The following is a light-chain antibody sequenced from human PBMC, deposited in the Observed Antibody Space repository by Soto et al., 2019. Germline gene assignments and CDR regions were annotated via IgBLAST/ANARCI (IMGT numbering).Light chain of an antibody. CDR2: AAS. V-gene: IGKV1-39*01. CDR3: QQTFRSPFT. J-gene: IGKJ3*01. CDR1: QNIRTY. Sequence: DIQMTQSPSSLSASVGDNVTMSCRASQNIRTYLNWYQQYPGKAPSLLIYAASSVQSGVPSRFSGIGSGTDFTLTINSLQPEDFATYFCQQTFRSPFTFGPGTKVDIK.